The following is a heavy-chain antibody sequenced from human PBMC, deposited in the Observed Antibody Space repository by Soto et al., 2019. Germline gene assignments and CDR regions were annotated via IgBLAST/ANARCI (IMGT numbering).Heavy chain of an antibody. CDR2: IKSKTDGGTT. CDR1: GFTFSNAW. V-gene: IGHV3-15*07. CDR3: TTDSYSSIIIVRFDY. Sequence: GGSLRLSCAASGFTFSNAWINWVRQAPGKGLEWVGRIKSKTDGGTTDYAEPVKGRFAISRDDSNNMVYLQMNSLKIEDAAVYYCTTDSYSSIIIVRFDYWGHGTLVTVSS. D-gene: IGHD2-2*01. J-gene: IGHJ4*01.